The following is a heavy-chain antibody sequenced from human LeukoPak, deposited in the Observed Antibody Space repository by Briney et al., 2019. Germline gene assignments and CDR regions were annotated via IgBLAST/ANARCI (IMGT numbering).Heavy chain of an antibody. D-gene: IGHD2-21*02. CDR2: ISGSGGSR. Sequence: GGSLRLSCAASGFTFSTYGMSWVRQAPGKGLDWVSGISGSGGSRFYTDSVKGRFTISRDNSKNTLYVQMKSLRAEDTAVYYCAKDFVVVPGNVNYFDYWGQGTLVTVSS. CDR3: AKDFVVVPGNVNYFDY. J-gene: IGHJ4*02. V-gene: IGHV3-23*01. CDR1: GFTFSTYG.